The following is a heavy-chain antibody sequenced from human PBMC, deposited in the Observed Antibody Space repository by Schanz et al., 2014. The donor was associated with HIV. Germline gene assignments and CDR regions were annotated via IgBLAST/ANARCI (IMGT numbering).Heavy chain of an antibody. CDR2: ITYDGSIK. Sequence: QVQLVESGGGLVQPGGSLRLSCAASGFTFSTYAMNWVRQAPGKGLEWVAFITYDGSIKKHADSVKGRFTISRDNSKKTLHLQMNSLRPEDTAVYYCSTDIAVAGRGGMDLWGQGTTVTVAS. D-gene: IGHD6-19*01. V-gene: IGHV3-30-3*01. CDR3: STDIAVAGRGGMDL. CDR1: GFTFSTYA. J-gene: IGHJ6*02.